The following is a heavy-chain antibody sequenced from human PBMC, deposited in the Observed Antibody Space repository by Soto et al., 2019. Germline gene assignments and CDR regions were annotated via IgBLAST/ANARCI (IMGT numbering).Heavy chain of an antibody. Sequence: ASVKVSCKASGYTFTRYGISWVRQAPGQGLEWMGWVSAYNGNTNYAQKLQGRVTMTTDTSTSTAYMELRSLRSDDTAVYYCARDASSSWYSPVNYWGQGTLVTVSS. D-gene: IGHD6-13*01. CDR1: GYTFTRYG. CDR3: ARDASSSWYSPVNY. CDR2: VSAYNGNT. J-gene: IGHJ4*02. V-gene: IGHV1-18*01.